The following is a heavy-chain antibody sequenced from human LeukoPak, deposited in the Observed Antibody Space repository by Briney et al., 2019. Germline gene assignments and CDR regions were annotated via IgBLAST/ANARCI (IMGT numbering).Heavy chain of an antibody. J-gene: IGHJ4*02. CDR3: ARCGYSFDY. CDR1: RFTLSGYL. D-gene: IGHD5-12*01. V-gene: IGHV3-7*01. CDR2: LHADGIER. Sequence: PGGSLRLSCAPSRFTLSGYLMSSVRQAPGKGLGWVARLHADGIERYYVDPVKGRFTISRDNAKKSLHLQMYSLRLDDTAVYYCARCGYSFDYLGQGTLVTVSS.